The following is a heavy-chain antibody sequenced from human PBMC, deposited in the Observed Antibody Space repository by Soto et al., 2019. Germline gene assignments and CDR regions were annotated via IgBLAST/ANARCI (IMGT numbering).Heavy chain of an antibody. Sequence: GASVKVSCKASGYTFTSYGISWVRQAPGQGLEWMGWISAYNGNTNYAQKLQGRVTMTTDTSTSTAYMELRSLRSDDTAVYYCARVSVGYDSSGYYLSWGQRTLVTVSS. D-gene: IGHD3-22*01. CDR2: ISAYNGNT. J-gene: IGHJ5*02. V-gene: IGHV1-18*01. CDR3: ARVSVGYDSSGYYLS. CDR1: GYTFTSYG.